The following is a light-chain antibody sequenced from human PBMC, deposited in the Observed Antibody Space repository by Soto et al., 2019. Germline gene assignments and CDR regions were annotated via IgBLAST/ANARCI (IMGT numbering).Light chain of an antibody. CDR2: SNN. J-gene: IGLJ1*01. CDR3: AAWDDSLNGRYV. V-gene: IGLV1-44*01. Sequence: QSVLTQPPSASGTPGQRVTISCSGSSSNIGSNTVNWYQQLPGTAPKHLIYSNNQRPSGVPDRCSGSKSGTSASLAISGLQSEDEADYYCAAWDDSLNGRYVFGTGTKLTVL. CDR1: SSNIGSNT.